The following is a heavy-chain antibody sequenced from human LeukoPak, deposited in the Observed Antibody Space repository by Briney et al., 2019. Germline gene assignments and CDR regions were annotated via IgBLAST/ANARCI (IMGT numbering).Heavy chain of an antibody. Sequence: ASVKVSCKVSGYTLTELSMHWVRQAPGKGLEWMGDFDPEDGETIYAQKFQGRVTMTEDTSTDTAYMELSSLRSEDTAVYYCATGRATAPYYKYYFDYWGQGTLVTVSS. V-gene: IGHV1-24*01. CDR3: ATGRATAPYYKYYFDY. J-gene: IGHJ4*02. CDR2: FDPEDGET. D-gene: IGHD3-22*01. CDR1: GYTLTELS.